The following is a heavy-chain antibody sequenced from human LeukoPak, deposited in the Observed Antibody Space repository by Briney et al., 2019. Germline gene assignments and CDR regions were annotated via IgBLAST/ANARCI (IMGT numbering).Heavy chain of an antibody. Sequence: PGGSLRLSCAASGFTFSSYSMNWVRQAPGKGLEWVSSISNSSSYIYYADSVKGRFTISRDNAKNSLYLQMNSLRAEDTAVYYCARSVMSVGAFDIWGQGTMVTVSS. CDR3: ARSVMSVGAFDI. CDR1: GFTFSSYS. CDR2: ISNSSSYI. V-gene: IGHV3-21*01. J-gene: IGHJ3*02. D-gene: IGHD2-21*01.